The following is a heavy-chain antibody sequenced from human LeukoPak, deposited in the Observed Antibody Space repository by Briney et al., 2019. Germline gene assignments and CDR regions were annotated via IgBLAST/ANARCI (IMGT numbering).Heavy chain of an antibody. CDR2: IDWDDDR. CDR1: GFSLSTSGMC. CDR3: ARSSRDHYYNYGMDV. V-gene: IGHV2-70*11. Sequence: SGPALVKPTQTLTLTCTFSGFSLSTSGMCVSWIRQPPGKALEWLARIDWDDDRYYNTSLKTRLTISKDTSKNQVVLTMTNMDPVDTATHYCARSSRDHYYNYGMDVWGQGTTVTVSS. D-gene: IGHD5-24*01. J-gene: IGHJ6*02.